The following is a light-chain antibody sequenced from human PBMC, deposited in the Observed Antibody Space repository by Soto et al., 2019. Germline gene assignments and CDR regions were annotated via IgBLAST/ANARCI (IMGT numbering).Light chain of an antibody. V-gene: IGLV1-44*01. Sequence: QSVLTQPPSASGTPGQRVTISCSGSGSSIGTNTVNWYRQLPGTAPKLLIYCNNQRPSGVPDRFSGSKSGTSASLAISGRQSEDEAEYCCAAWDGSLNNVLFGGGTKLTVL. J-gene: IGLJ2*01. CDR2: CNN. CDR3: AAWDGSLNNVL. CDR1: GSSIGTNT.